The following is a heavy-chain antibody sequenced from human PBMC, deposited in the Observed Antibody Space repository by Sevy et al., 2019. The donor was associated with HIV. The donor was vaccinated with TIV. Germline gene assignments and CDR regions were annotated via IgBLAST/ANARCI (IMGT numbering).Heavy chain of an antibody. V-gene: IGHV4-39*01. CDR1: GGSISSSSYY. D-gene: IGHD2-21*01. Sequence: SETLSLTCTVSGGSISSSSYYWGWSRQPPGKGLEWIRSIYYSGSSYYNPSLKSRVTISVDTSKNQFSLKLSSVTAADTAVYYCARHVPVEMATLWGAFDIWGQGTMVTVSS. J-gene: IGHJ3*02. CDR2: IYYSGSS. CDR3: ARHVPVEMATLWGAFDI.